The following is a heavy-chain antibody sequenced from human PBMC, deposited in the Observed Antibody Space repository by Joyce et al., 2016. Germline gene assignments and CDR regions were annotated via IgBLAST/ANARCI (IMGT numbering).Heavy chain of an antibody. J-gene: IGHJ4*02. V-gene: IGHV3-30*18. D-gene: IGHD6-25*01. Sequence: QVQLVESGGGVVQPGRSLRLSCAASGLTLSNYGVHWVRQAPGKGLEWVAVISYDGIYKYYADSVKCRFTSSRDNSKNTVFLEMNSLRTEDTAVYYCAKILTATYSSGWFLDYWGQGTLVTVSS. CDR3: AKILTATYSSGWFLDY. CDR1: GLTLSNYG. CDR2: ISYDGIYK.